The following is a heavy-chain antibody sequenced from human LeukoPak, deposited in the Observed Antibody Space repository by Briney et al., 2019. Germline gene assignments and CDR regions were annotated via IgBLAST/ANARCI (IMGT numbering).Heavy chain of an antibody. Sequence: GGSLRLSCAVSGFSLRSYWMHWVRLAPGKGLVWVSRISGDGSMTNYADSVKGRFTISRDNAKNTVYLQMNSLRAEDTAVYYCARYSSSSGGASHYFDYWGQGTLVTVSS. J-gene: IGHJ4*02. CDR2: ISGDGSMT. CDR1: GFSLRSYW. D-gene: IGHD6-6*01. V-gene: IGHV3-74*01. CDR3: ARYSSSSGGASHYFDY.